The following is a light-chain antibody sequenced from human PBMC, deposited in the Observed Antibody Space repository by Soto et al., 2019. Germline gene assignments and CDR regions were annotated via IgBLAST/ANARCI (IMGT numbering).Light chain of an antibody. CDR1: QIISSN. J-gene: IGKJ1*01. Sequence: IVMTQSPATLSVSPGERATLSCRASQIISSNLAWYQQKPGQAPRLLIYGVSSRATGVPARFSGSGSGTEFTLTINSLLSEDFGVYYCQQYKSWPTFGQGTKVEIK. V-gene: IGKV3-15*01. CDR2: GVS. CDR3: QQYKSWPT.